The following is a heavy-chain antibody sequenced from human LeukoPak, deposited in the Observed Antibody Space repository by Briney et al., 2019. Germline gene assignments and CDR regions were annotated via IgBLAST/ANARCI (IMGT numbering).Heavy chain of an antibody. CDR3: AKDSAYCSGGSCPTGGHDAFDI. CDR2: ISTSGSTK. Sequence: GGSLRLSCAASGFILSSYEMNWVRQAPGKGLEWISYISTSGSTKYYADSVKGRFTISRDNAKNSLYLQMNSLRAEDTALYYCAKDSAYCSGGSCPTGGHDAFDIWGQGTMVTVSS. D-gene: IGHD2-15*01. V-gene: IGHV3-48*03. CDR1: GFILSSYE. J-gene: IGHJ3*02.